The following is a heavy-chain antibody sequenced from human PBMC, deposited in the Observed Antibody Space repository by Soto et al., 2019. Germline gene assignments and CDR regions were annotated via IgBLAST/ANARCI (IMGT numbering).Heavy chain of an antibody. D-gene: IGHD4-4*01. Sequence: GGSLRLSCAASGFTFSSYGMHWVRQAPGKGLEWVAVIWYDGSNKYYADSVKGRFTISRDNSKNTLYLQMNSLRAEDTAVYYCARETTELSAYYYYGMDVWGQGTTVTVYS. CDR3: ARETTELSAYYYYGMDV. J-gene: IGHJ6*02. V-gene: IGHV3-33*01. CDR2: IWYDGSNK. CDR1: GFTFSSYG.